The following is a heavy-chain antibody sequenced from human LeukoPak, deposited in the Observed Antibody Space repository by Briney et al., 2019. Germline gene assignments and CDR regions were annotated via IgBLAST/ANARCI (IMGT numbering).Heavy chain of an antibody. V-gene: IGHV3-30-3*01. CDR2: ISYDGSNK. Sequence: GGSLRLSCAASGFTFSSYAMHWVRQAPGKGLEWVAVISYDGSNKYYADSVKGRFTISRDNSKNTLYLQMNSLRAEDTAVYYCARAFSYSDAFDIWGQGTMVTVSS. CDR3: ARAFSYSDAFDI. D-gene: IGHD4-11*01. J-gene: IGHJ3*02. CDR1: GFTFSSYA.